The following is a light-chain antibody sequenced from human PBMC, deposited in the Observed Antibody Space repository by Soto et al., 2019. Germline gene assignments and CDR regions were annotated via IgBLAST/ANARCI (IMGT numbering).Light chain of an antibody. Sequence: QSALTQPASVSGSPGQSITISCTGTSSDIGDYNYVSWYQQYPGKVPKLVIYDVSHRPSGVSNRFSGSKSGNTASLTISGLQAEDEADYHCSSSTTTTSLVVFGGGTKLTVL. CDR1: SSDIGDYNY. CDR2: DVS. J-gene: IGLJ3*02. CDR3: SSSTTTTSLVV. V-gene: IGLV2-14*01.